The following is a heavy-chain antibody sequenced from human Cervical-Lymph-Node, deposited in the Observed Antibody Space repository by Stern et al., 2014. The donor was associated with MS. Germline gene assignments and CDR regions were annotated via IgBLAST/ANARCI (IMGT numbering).Heavy chain of an antibody. Sequence: VQLVQSGAEVKKPGASVKVSCKVSGYTLNDLSLHWVRQAPGEGLEWMGGSSPEDGETIFAQGLQGRVTVTEDTSTDTAYMELISLRSEDTAVYYCASAVTGLNYYFHALDVWGQGTTVTVSS. CDR1: GYTLNDLS. V-gene: IGHV1-24*01. D-gene: IGHD6-19*01. CDR3: ASAVTGLNYYFHALDV. J-gene: IGHJ6*02. CDR2: SSPEDGET.